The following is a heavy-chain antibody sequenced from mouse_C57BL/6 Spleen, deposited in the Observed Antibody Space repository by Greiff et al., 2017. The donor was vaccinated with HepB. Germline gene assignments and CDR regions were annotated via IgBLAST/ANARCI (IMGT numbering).Heavy chain of an antibody. J-gene: IGHJ2*01. CDR1: GYTFTGYW. CDR3: ARLLRSRYDFDY. V-gene: IGHV1-9*01. CDR2: ILPGSGRT. D-gene: IGHD1-1*01. Sequence: QVQLKESGAELMKPGASVKLSCKATGYTFTGYWIEWVKQRPGHGLEWIGEILPGSGRTNYNEKFKGKATVTADTSSNTAYIQLSSLTTDDSAIYYCARLLRSRYDFDYWGQGTTLTVSS.